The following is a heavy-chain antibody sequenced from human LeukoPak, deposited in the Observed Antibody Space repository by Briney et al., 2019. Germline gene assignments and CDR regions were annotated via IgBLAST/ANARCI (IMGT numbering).Heavy chain of an antibody. D-gene: IGHD6-19*01. J-gene: IGHJ4*02. Sequence: QPGGSLRLSCAASGFTFSSDAMSRVRQAPGKGLEWVSSLNPGGSDTYYADSVKGRFTISRDNSKNTLYLQMNSLRAEDTAVYYCAKSLVSWLVRSGGVGCWGQGTLVTVSS. CDR1: GFTFSSDA. CDR2: LNPGGSDT. CDR3: AKSLVSWLVRSGGVGC. V-gene: IGHV3-23*01.